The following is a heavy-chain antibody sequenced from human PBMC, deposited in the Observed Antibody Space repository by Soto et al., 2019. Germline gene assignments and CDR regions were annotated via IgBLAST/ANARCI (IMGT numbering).Heavy chain of an antibody. CDR3: TSSTMVRGNLYYFDY. D-gene: IGHD3-10*01. CDR2: IRSKANSYAT. Sequence: GGSLRLSCAASGFTFSGSAMHWVRQASGKGLEWVGRIRSKANSYATAYAASVKGRFTISRDDSKTTAYLQMNSLKTEDTAVYYCTSSTMVRGNLYYFDYWGQGTLVTVSS. V-gene: IGHV3-73*01. CDR1: GFTFSGSA. J-gene: IGHJ4*02.